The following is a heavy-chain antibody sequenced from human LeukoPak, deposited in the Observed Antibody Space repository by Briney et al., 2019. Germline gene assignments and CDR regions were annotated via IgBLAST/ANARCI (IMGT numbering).Heavy chain of an antibody. J-gene: IGHJ6*02. Sequence: GGSLRLSRAASVFTFRSYAMGWVRQAPGKGLEWVSAISGSGGSTYYADSVKGRFTLSRDNSKNTLYLQMNSLRAEDTAVYYCAKDAPLVVVPAARGYYGMDVWGQGTTVTVSS. CDR3: AKDAPLVVVPAARGYYGMDV. V-gene: IGHV3-23*01. CDR1: VFTFRSYA. CDR2: ISGSGGST. D-gene: IGHD2-2*01.